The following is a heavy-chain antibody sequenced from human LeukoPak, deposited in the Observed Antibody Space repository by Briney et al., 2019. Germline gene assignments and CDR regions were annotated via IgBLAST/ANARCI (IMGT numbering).Heavy chain of an antibody. D-gene: IGHD4-23*01. V-gene: IGHV3-21*01. J-gene: IGHJ4*02. Sequence: KPGGSLRLSCAASGFTFSSYSMNWVRQAPGKGLEWVSSISSSSSYIYYADSVKGRFTISRDNAKNSLYLQMNSLRAEDTAVYYCARMSGTVVKVSFDYWGQGTLVTVSS. CDR2: ISSSSSYI. CDR1: GFTFSSYS. CDR3: ARMSGTVVKVSFDY.